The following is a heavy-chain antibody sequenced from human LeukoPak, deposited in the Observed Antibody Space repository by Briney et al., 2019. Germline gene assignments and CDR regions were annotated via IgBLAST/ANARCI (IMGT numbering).Heavy chain of an antibody. D-gene: IGHD2-2*02. Sequence: GGSLRLSCEASGFTFGNYAMNWVRQAPGKGLEWVSTISGTGSSTYYADSAKGRFTISRDDSKDTLFLQLNSLTAADTAMYFCAKASVAIPQYCNSWGQGTLVTVSS. CDR1: GFTFGNYA. CDR2: ISGTGSST. V-gene: IGHV3-23*01. CDR3: AKASVAIPQYCNS. J-gene: IGHJ5*02.